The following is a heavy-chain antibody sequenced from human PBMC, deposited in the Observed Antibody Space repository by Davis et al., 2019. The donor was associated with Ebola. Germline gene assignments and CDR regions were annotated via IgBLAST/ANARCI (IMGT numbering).Heavy chain of an antibody. J-gene: IGHJ3*02. CDR1: GFTFSSYT. V-gene: IGHV3-21*01. CDR2: ISSTSNYI. CDR3: ARDIDYDILRAGDAFDI. Sequence: GGSLRLSCAASGFTFSSYTMNWVRQAPGKGMEWVSSISSTSNYIYYAESMKGRFTISRDNAKNSLYLQMNSLRAEDTAVYYCARDIDYDILRAGDAFDIWGQGTMVTVSS. D-gene: IGHD3-9*01.